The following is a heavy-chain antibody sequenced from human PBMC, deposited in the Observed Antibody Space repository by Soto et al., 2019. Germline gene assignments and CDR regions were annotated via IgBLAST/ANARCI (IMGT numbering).Heavy chain of an antibody. J-gene: IGHJ4*02. CDR3: ARALYYYGSGSYYTKVDYFDY. Sequence: PSETLSLTCAVSGGSISSGGYSWSWIRQPPGKGLEWIGYIYHSGSTYYNPSLKSRVTISVDRSKNQFSLKLSSVTAADTAVYYCARALYYYGSGSYYTKVDYFDYWGKGTLVTISS. D-gene: IGHD3-10*01. CDR2: IYHSGST. V-gene: IGHV4-30-2*01. CDR1: GGSISSGGYS.